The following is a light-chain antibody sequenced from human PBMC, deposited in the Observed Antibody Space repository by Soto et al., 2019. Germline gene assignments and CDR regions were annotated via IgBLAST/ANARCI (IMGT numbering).Light chain of an antibody. Sequence: DIVMTQSPLSLPVTPGEPASISCKSSQSLQHSNGYNYLDWYLQKPGQSPQFFIYLASNRASGVPDRFVGSGSGTDFSLKISRVEAEGVGVYYCMLALQTLAFGQGTKVEIK. CDR1: QSLQHSNGYNY. CDR3: MLALQTLA. V-gene: IGKV2-28*01. CDR2: LAS. J-gene: IGKJ1*01.